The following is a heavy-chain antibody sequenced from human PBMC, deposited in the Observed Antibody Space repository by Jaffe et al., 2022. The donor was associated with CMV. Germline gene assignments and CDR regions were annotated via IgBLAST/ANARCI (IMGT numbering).Heavy chain of an antibody. J-gene: IGHJ4*02. Sequence: EVQLVESGGGLVQPGGSLRLSCAASGFTFSSYWMSWVRQAPGKGLEWVANIKQDGSEKYYVDSVKGRFTISRDNAKNSLYLQMNSLRAEDTAVYYCARDLEILVYGDSTGGSPDYWGQGTLVTVSS. CDR3: ARDLEILVYGDSTGGSPDY. CDR1: GFTFSSYW. D-gene: IGHD4-17*01. V-gene: IGHV3-7*03. CDR2: IKQDGSEK.